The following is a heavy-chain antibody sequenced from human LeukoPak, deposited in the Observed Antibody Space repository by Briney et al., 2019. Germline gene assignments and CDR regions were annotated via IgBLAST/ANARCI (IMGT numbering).Heavy chain of an antibody. V-gene: IGHV4-61*02. CDR2: IYTSGST. CDR3: ARGRWTSSNYNWFDP. D-gene: IGHD5-24*01. J-gene: IGHJ5*02. Sequence: PSQTLSLTCTVSGGSISSGSYYWIWIRQPAGKGLEWIGRIYTSGSTNYNPSLKSRVTISVDTSKNQFSLKLSSVTAADTAVYYCARGRWTSSNYNWFDPWGQGTLVTVSS. CDR1: GGSISSGSYY.